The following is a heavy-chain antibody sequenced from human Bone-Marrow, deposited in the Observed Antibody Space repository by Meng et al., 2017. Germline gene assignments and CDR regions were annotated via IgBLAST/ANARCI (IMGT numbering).Heavy chain of an antibody. CDR2: TYYRSKWYN. Sequence: SETLSLTCAISGDSVSSNSITWNWIRQSPSRGLEWLGRTYYRSKWYNDYAVSVKSRITINPDTSKNQFSLQLNSVTPEDTAVYYCARGMSAPTSYFAYWGQGNQVNGSS. D-gene: IGHD6-13*01. CDR1: GDSVSSNSIT. J-gene: IGHJ4*02. CDR3: ARGMSAPTSYFAY. V-gene: IGHV6-1*01.